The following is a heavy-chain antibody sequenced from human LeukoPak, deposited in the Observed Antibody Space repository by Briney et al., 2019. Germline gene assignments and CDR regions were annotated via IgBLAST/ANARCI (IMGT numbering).Heavy chain of an antibody. Sequence: PGGSLRLSCAASGFTFSSYWMSWVRQAPGKGLEWVANIKEDGSEKYNVDSVKGRFTISRDNAKNSLYLQMNSLRAEDTAVYYCARFIRGVTQSSYHSWGQGTLVTVSS. J-gene: IGHJ4*02. CDR2: IKEDGSEK. V-gene: IGHV3-7*01. CDR3: ARFIRGVTQSSYHS. D-gene: IGHD3-10*01. CDR1: GFTFSSYW.